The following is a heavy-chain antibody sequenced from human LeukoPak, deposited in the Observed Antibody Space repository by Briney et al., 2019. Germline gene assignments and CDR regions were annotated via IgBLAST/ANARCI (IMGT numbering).Heavy chain of an antibody. CDR2: IYHSGST. Sequence: SETLSLTCAVSGYSISSGYYWGWIRQPPGKGLEWIGSIYHSGSTYYNPSLKSRVTISVDTSKNQFSLKLSSVTAADTAVYYCAKVSAAAGMPFYYYFYMDVWGKGTTVTVSS. CDR1: GYSISSGYY. V-gene: IGHV4-38-2*01. CDR3: AKVSAAAGMPFYYYFYMDV. J-gene: IGHJ6*03. D-gene: IGHD6-13*01.